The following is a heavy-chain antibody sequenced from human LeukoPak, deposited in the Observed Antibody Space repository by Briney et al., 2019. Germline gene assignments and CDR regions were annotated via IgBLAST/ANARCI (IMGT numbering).Heavy chain of an antibody. V-gene: IGHV3-53*01. CDR1: GFTVSSNY. Sequence: GGSLRLSCAASGFTVSSNYMSWVRQAPGKGLEWVSVIYSGGSTYYADSVKGRFTISRDNSKNTLYLQMNSLRAEDTAVYYCARGAYCSGGSCYSLAGNWFDPWGQGTLVTVSS. J-gene: IGHJ5*02. D-gene: IGHD2-15*01. CDR3: ARGAYCSGGSCYSLAGNWFDP. CDR2: IYSGGST.